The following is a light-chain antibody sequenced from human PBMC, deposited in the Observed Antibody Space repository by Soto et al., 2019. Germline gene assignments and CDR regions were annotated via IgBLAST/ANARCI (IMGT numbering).Light chain of an antibody. CDR3: QQYNSYWT. Sequence: DIQMTQSPSTLSASVGDRVTITCRASQSISSWLAWYQQKPGKAPKLLIYKASSLESGVPSRFSGSGSGTEFTLTISSLQPDAFATCYCQQYNSYWTFGQGTKVEI. CDR2: KAS. J-gene: IGKJ1*01. CDR1: QSISSW. V-gene: IGKV1-5*03.